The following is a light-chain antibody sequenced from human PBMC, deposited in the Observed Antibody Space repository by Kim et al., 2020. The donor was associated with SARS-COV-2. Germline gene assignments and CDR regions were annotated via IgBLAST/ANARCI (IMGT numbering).Light chain of an antibody. Sequence: SSELTQDPAVSVALGQTVRITCQGDSLRSYYASWYQQKPGQAPVLVIYGKNNRPSGIPDRFSGSSSGNTASLTITEAQAEDEADYYCNSRDSSGNLNWVF. J-gene: IGLJ2*01. CDR3: NSRDSSGNLNWV. CDR1: SLRSYY. V-gene: IGLV3-19*01. CDR2: GKN.